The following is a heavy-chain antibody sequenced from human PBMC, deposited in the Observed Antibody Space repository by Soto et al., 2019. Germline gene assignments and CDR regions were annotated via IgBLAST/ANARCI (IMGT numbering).Heavy chain of an antibody. J-gene: IGHJ3*01. CDR2: ISWNSAII. CDR1: RFTFDDYA. V-gene: IGHV3-9*01. D-gene: IGHD3-22*01. Sequence: EVQLEESGGGLVQAGRSLRLSCAASRFTFDDYALHWVRQAPGKGLEWVSGISWNSAIISYADSVKGRFSISRDNAKKYVYLQMDSLRPEDTALYCCVKDFGYYYDYAFDVWGQGTMVTVSP. CDR3: VKDFGYYYDYAFDV.